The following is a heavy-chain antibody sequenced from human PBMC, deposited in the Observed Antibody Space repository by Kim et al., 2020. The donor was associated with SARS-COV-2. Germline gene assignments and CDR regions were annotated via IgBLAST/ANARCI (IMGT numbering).Heavy chain of an antibody. CDR3: ASRRYTGTYYYFDY. J-gene: IGHJ4*02. CDR1: GFTFSSYW. D-gene: IGHD1-26*01. Sequence: GGSLRLSCAASGFTFSSYWMHWVRQAPGKGLVWVSRINSDGGTTNYADSVKGRFTISRDNAKSTLYLQMNSLRAEDTAVYYCASRRYTGTYYYFDYWGQGTVVTVSS. V-gene: IGHV3-74*01. CDR2: INSDGGTT.